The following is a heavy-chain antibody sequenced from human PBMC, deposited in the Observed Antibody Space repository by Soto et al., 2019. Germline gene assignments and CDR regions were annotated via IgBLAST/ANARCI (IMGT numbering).Heavy chain of an antibody. J-gene: IGHJ4*02. CDR2: ISGSGGSA. CDR3: AKSSSSGGWYDC. D-gene: IGHD6-19*01. V-gene: IGHV3-23*01. CDR1: GLTFSSYG. Sequence: EVQLLESGGGLVQPGGSLRLSCVVSGLTFSSYGMSWVRQAPGKGLEWLSAISGSGGSAYYAGSVKGRLAISRDNSKNTLYLQVNSLRAEDTAVYYCAKSSSSGGWYDCWGQGTLVTVSS.